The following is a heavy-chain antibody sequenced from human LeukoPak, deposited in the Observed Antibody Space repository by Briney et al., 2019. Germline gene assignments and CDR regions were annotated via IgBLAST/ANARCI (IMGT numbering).Heavy chain of an antibody. CDR1: GYTFTSYD. Sequence: ASVKVSCKASGYTFTSYDINWVRQATGQGLEWMGWMNPNSGNTGYAQKFQGIVTMTRNTSISTAYMELSSLRSEDTAVYYCARFPNYDFWSGYYSVDYWGREPWSPSPQ. J-gene: IGHJ4*02. CDR3: ARFPNYDFWSGYYSVDY. D-gene: IGHD3-3*01. V-gene: IGHV1-8*01. CDR2: MNPNSGNT.